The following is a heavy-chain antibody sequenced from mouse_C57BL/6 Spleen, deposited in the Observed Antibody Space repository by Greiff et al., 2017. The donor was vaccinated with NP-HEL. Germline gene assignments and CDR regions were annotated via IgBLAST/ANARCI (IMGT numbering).Heavy chain of an antibody. CDR2: ISSGGSYT. CDR3: ARHEVLGDAMDY. D-gene: IGHD2-14*01. Sequence: EVQVVESGGDLVKPGGSLKLSCAASGFTFSSYGMSWVRQTPDKRLEWVATISSGGSYTYYPDSVKGRFTISRDNAKNTLYLQMSSLKSEDTAMYYCARHEVLGDAMDYWGQGTSVTVSS. CDR1: GFTFSSYG. J-gene: IGHJ4*01. V-gene: IGHV5-6*01.